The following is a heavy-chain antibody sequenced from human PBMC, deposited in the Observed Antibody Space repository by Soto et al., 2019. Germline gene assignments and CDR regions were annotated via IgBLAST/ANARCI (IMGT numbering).Heavy chain of an antibody. CDR2: VYHNGIM. D-gene: IGHD3-10*01. CDR3: AALWFGELAFDY. J-gene: IGHJ4*01. Sequence: SETLSLTCSVSGYSIRSGYYWGWVRQAPGKGLEWLGSVYHNGIMFHNPSFQSRVTISVDTSKNQFSLNLRSVTAADTAVYYCAALWFGELAFDYWGHGILVTVSS. CDR1: GYSIRSGYY. V-gene: IGHV4-38-2*02.